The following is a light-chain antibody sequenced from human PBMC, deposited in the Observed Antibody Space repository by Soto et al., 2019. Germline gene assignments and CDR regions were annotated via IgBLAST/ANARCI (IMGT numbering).Light chain of an antibody. CDR3: QQYSYFAT. V-gene: IGKV1-5*03. J-gene: IGKJ1*01. CDR2: KAS. CDR1: QSISSW. Sequence: DIQMTQSPSTLSASVGDRVTITCRASQSISSWLTWYQQKAGQAPKLLIYKASIVESGVPSRFSGSGSGTAFTLTISSLQPDDSSNYYCQQYSYFATFGQGTRVEVK.